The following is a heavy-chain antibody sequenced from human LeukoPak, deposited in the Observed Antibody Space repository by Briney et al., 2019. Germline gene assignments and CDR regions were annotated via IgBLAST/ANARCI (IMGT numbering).Heavy chain of an antibody. V-gene: IGHV4-39*01. CDR1: GGSISNSSYY. J-gene: IGHJ4*02. CDR3: ARHGRMGTINPSY. Sequence: SETLSLTCTVSGGSISNSSYYWGWIRQPPGKGLEWIGSMYYSGSTYYNPSLKSRATISVDTSKNQFSLKLSSVTAADTAGYYCARHGRMGTINPSYWGQGTPVTVSS. D-gene: IGHD5-24*01. CDR2: MYYSGST.